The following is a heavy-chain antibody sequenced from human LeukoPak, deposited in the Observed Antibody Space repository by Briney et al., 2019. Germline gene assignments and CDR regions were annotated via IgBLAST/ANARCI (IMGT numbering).Heavy chain of an antibody. Sequence: VGSVKLSCEASGYDFTSFGITWGRRAPGQGLGWVGWISPYNVNTRYAQKFQGRVAMFTDTSATTAYMELRGLRFNDTAVYYCARAGPGSGWYFDYWGKGTLVTVSS. V-gene: IGHV1-18*01. D-gene: IGHD6-19*01. CDR1: GYDFTSFG. CDR3: ARAGPGSGWYFDY. J-gene: IGHJ4*02. CDR2: ISPYNVNT.